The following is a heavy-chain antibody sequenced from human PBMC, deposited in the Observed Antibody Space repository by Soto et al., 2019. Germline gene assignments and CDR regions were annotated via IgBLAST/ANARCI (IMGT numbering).Heavy chain of an antibody. Sequence: SETLSLTCTVSGGSISSYYWSWIRQPPGKGLEWIGYIYYSGSTNYNPSLKSRVTISVDTSKNQFSLKLSSVTAADTAVYYCARSSIAAMWAFDYWGQGTLVTVSS. CDR3: ARSSIAAMWAFDY. CDR1: GGSISSYY. J-gene: IGHJ4*02. V-gene: IGHV4-59*01. D-gene: IGHD6-6*01. CDR2: IYYSGST.